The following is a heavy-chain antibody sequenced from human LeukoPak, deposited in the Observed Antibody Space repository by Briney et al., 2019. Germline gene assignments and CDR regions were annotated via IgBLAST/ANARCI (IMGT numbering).Heavy chain of an antibody. CDR1: GFTFSSYG. CDR2: IRYDGSNK. J-gene: IGHJ5*02. CDR3: AKDTGVRGVYNWFDP. V-gene: IGHV3-30*02. D-gene: IGHD3-10*01. Sequence: GSLRLSCAASGFTFSSYGMHWVRQAPGKGLEWVAFIRYDGSNKYYADSVKGRFTISRDNPKNTLYLQMNSLRAEDTAVYYCAKDTGVRGVYNWFDPWGQGTLVTVSS.